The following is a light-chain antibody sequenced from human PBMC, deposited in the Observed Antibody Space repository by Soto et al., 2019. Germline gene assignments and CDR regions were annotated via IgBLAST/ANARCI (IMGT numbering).Light chain of an antibody. CDR1: QSVSSN. V-gene: IGKV3-15*01. Sequence: EIVMTQSPATLSVSPGERATLSCRASQSVSSNLAWYQQKPGQAPRLLIYGASTRATGIPARFSGSGSGTEFTLTISSLQCEDFAVYYCQQYNNWPPLFGQGTKLEIK. CDR3: QQYNNWPPL. CDR2: GAS. J-gene: IGKJ2*01.